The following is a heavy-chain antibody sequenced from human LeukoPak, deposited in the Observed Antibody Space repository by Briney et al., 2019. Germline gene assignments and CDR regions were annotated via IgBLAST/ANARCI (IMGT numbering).Heavy chain of an antibody. CDR1: GYTFTVYY. V-gene: IGHV1-2*02. J-gene: IGHJ4*02. Sequence: ASVTVSFTSPGYTFTVYYMHWVRQVPGQGLEWMGWINPNSGGTNYAQKFQGRVTMTRDTSISTAYMELSRLRSDDTAVHYCARVAAAGNYWGQGTLVTVSS. CDR3: ARVAAAGNY. D-gene: IGHD6-13*01. CDR2: INPNSGGT.